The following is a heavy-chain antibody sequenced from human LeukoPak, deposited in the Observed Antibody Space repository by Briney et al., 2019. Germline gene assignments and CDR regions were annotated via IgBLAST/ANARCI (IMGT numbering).Heavy chain of an antibody. D-gene: IGHD6-19*01. J-gene: IGHJ5*02. CDR3: ARQPGGWYLGWFDP. V-gene: IGHV4-39*01. CDR2: IYYSGST. Sequence: PSETLSLTCTVSGGSISSSSYYWGWIRQPPGKGLEWIGSIYYSGSTYYNPSLKSRVTISVDTSKNQFSLKLSSVTAADTAVYYCARQPGGWYLGWFDPWGQGTLVTVSS. CDR1: GGSISSSSYY.